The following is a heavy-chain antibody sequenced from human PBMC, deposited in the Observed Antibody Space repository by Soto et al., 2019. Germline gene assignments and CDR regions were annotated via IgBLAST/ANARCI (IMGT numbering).Heavy chain of an antibody. CDR2: ISYDGSNK. Sequence: PGGSLRLSCAASGFTFSSYGMHWVRQAPGKGLEWVAVISYDGSNKYYADSVKGRFTISRDNSKNTLYLQMNSLRAEDTAVYYCAKAHGPIVVVPAAMDYWGQGTLVTVSS. D-gene: IGHD2-2*01. CDR3: AKAHGPIVVVPAAMDY. CDR1: GFTFSSYG. J-gene: IGHJ4*02. V-gene: IGHV3-30*18.